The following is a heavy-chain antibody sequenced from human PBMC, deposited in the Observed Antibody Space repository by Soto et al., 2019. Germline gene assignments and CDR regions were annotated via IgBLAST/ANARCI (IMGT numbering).Heavy chain of an antibody. CDR1: GFTLSNYA. CDR3: ARIKLVEFFFINVDVYDMDV. V-gene: IGHV3-48*02. CDR2: ISSDSRYI. J-gene: IGHJ6*02. Sequence: EVQLVESGGGLVQPGGSLRLSCAASGFTLSNYAVNWVRQAPGKGLEWVSYISSDSRYIHYGDSVKGRFTISRDNARNAVYLKMNSLRDEDRAVYYCARIKLVEFFFINVDVYDMDVWGQGTRVTVSS. D-gene: IGHD3-16*01.